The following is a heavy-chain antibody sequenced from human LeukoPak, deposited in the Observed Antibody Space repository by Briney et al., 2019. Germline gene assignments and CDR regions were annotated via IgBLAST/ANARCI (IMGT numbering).Heavy chain of an antibody. CDR1: GFTVSSNY. V-gene: IGHV3-53*01. D-gene: IGHD3-10*01. Sequence: PGGSLRLSCAASGFTVSSNYMNWVRQAPRKGLEWVSVFYSGGGTYYADSVKGRFTISRDNSKNTLYLQMNSLRAEDTAVYYCARGPTVRGLIRYYFDYWGQGTLVTVSS. J-gene: IGHJ4*02. CDR3: ARGPTVRGLIRYYFDY. CDR2: FYSGGGT.